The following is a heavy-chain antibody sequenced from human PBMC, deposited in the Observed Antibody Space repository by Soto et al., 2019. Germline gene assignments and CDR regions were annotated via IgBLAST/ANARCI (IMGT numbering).Heavy chain of an antibody. CDR1: GGSISSYY. CDR2: IYYSGST. D-gene: IGHD2-15*01. J-gene: IGHJ4*02. Sequence: PSETLSLTCTVSGGSISSYYWSWIRQPPGKGLEWIGYIYYSGSTYYNPSLKSRVTISVDTSKNQFSLKLSSVTAADTAVYYCARAEGIVVVASVFDYRGQGTLVPSPQ. CDR3: ARAEGIVVVASVFDY. V-gene: IGHV4-30-4*01.